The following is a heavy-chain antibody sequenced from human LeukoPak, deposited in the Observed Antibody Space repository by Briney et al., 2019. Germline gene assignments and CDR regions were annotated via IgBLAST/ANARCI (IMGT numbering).Heavy chain of an antibody. J-gene: IGHJ4*02. Sequence: GSLRLSCAASGFTFSSYAMHWVRQAPGKGLEWVAVIAYDGSSEYYADSVKGRFTISRDNSKNTLYLQMNSLRVDDTAMYYCARESNYGDYVSWGQGTLVTASS. CDR3: ARESNYGDYVS. D-gene: IGHD4-17*01. CDR2: IAYDGSSE. V-gene: IGHV3-30*04. CDR1: GFTFSSYA.